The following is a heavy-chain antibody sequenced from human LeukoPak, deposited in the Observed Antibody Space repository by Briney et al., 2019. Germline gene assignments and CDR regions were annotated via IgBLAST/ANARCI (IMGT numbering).Heavy chain of an antibody. V-gene: IGHV3-7*03. Sequence: GGSLRLSCEASGFTFSSYWMSWVRQAPGKGLEWVANIKTDGSEKYYVDSVKGRFTISRDNAKNSLYLQMNSLRAEDTAVYYCARVPGSSGWYFDYWGQGTLVTVSS. D-gene: IGHD6-19*01. J-gene: IGHJ4*02. CDR3: ARVPGSSGWYFDY. CDR1: GFTFSSYW. CDR2: IKTDGSEK.